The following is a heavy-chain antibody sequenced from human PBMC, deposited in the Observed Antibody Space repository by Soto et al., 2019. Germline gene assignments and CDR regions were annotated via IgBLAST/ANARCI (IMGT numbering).Heavy chain of an antibody. CDR3: AKEDDSSGYLLDY. CDR2: ISYDGSNK. J-gene: IGHJ4*02. CDR1: GFTFSSYG. D-gene: IGHD3-22*01. V-gene: IGHV3-30*18. Sequence: GGSLRLSCAASGFTFSSYGMHWVRQAPGKGLEWVAVISYDGSNKYYADSVKGRFTISRDNSKNTLYLQMNSLRAEDTAVYYCAKEDDSSGYLLDYWGQGTLVTFYS.